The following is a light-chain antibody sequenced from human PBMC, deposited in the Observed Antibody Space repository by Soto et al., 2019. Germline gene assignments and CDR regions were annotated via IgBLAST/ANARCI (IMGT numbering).Light chain of an antibody. V-gene: IGLV1-51*01. CDR1: SSNIGDNY. Sequence: QSVLTQPPSVSAAPGQKVTISCSGSSSNIGDNYVSWYQQLPGTAPKLLIYDNNKRPSGIPDRFSGSKSGTSATLGITGLQTGDEADYYCGTWDLSLSAVVFGGGTKVTVL. J-gene: IGLJ2*01. CDR2: DNN. CDR3: GTWDLSLSAVV.